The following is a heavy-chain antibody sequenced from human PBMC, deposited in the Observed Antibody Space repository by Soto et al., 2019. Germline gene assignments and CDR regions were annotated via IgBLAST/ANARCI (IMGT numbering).Heavy chain of an antibody. V-gene: IGHV2-5*02. D-gene: IGHD4-4*01. J-gene: IGHJ6*02. CDR1: GSSLSTSGVG. Sequence: QITLKESGPTLVKPTQTLTLTCTFSGSSLSTSGVGVGWIRQPPGKALEWLALIYWDDDKRYSPSLRSRITITKATSKNQVVLTMTNMDLVDSATYYCAHTGPRGMDVWGQGTTVTVSS. CDR2: IYWDDDK. CDR3: AHTGPRGMDV.